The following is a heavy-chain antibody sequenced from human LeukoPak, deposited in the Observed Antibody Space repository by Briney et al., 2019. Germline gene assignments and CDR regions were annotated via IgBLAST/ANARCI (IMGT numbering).Heavy chain of an antibody. V-gene: IGHV3-30-3*01. CDR2: ISYDGSEK. D-gene: IGHD3-22*01. CDR3: AREGNSGYYPY. Sequence: GGSLRLSCSASGLTFSSYPMHWVRQAPGKGLEWVAVISYDGSEKHYADPVKGRFTISRDNSKNTLYLQMSSLRAEDTAMYYCAREGNSGYYPYWGQGILVTVSS. CDR1: GLTFSSYP. J-gene: IGHJ4*02.